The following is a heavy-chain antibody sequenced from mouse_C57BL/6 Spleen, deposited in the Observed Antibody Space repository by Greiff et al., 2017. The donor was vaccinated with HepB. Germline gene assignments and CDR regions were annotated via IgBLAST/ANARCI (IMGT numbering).Heavy chain of an antibody. V-gene: IGHV14-1*01. CDR1: GFNIKDYY. J-gene: IGHJ1*03. D-gene: IGHD1-1*01. CDR2: IDPEDGDT. CDR3: TRGYYYGSSYVYFDV. Sequence: EVQLQESGAELVRPGASVKLSCTASGFNIKDYYMHWVKQRPEQGLEWIGRIDPEDGDTEYAPKFQGKATMTADTSSNTAYLQLSSLTSEDTAVYYCTRGYYYGSSYVYFDVWGTGTTVTVSS.